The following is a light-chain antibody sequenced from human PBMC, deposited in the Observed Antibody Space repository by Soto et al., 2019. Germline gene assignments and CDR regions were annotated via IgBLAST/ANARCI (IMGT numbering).Light chain of an antibody. CDR1: QSVLYSSNNKNY. Sequence: DIVMTQSPDSVTVSLGERAIINCKSSQSVLYSSNNKNYLAWYHQKPGQPPKLLIYWASTRESGVPVRFSGSGSGTDFSLTISSLQAEDVAVYYCQQYYSTPFTFGPGTKLDIK. CDR2: WAS. J-gene: IGKJ3*01. V-gene: IGKV4-1*01. CDR3: QQYYSTPFT.